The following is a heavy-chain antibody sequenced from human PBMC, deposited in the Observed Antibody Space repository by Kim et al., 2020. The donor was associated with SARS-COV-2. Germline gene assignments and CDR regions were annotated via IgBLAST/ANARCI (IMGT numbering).Heavy chain of an antibody. D-gene: IGHD4-17*01. J-gene: IGHJ4*02. V-gene: IGHV4-59*13. CDR2: IYYSGST. CDR1: GGSISSYY. CDR3: PRSDYGDPSGFAY. Sequence: SETLSLTCTVSGGSISSYYWSWIRQPPGKGLEWIGYIYYSGSTNYNPSLKSRFTISVDTSKNQFSLKLSSLTAAAPAVYYCPRSDYGDPSGFAYWGQGTL.